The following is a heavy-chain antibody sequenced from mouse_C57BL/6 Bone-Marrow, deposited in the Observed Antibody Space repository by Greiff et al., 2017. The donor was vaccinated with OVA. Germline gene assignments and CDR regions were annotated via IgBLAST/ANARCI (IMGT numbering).Heavy chain of an antibody. CDR2: ISDGGSYT. V-gene: IGHV5-4*01. Sequence: DVKLVESGGGLVKPGGSLKLSCAASGFTFSSYAMSWVRQTPEKRLEWVATISDGGSYTYYPDNVKGRFTISRDNSKNNLYLQMSHLKSEDTAMYYCARDSPYDYFDYWGQGTTLTVSS. CDR3: ARDSPYDYFDY. CDR1: GFTFSSYA. J-gene: IGHJ2*01. D-gene: IGHD2-3*01.